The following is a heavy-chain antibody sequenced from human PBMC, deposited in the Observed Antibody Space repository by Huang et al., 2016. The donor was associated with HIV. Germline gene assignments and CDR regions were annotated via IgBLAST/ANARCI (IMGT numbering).Heavy chain of an antibody. J-gene: IGHJ4*02. CDR2: ISYGGKTK. CDR3: AKGGSAAAVLDF. CDR1: GFPFGLYG. Sequence: QVQLVESGGGVVQPGRSLGISCAASGFPFGLYGMHWFRQAPGKGRGWVAVISYGGKTKYYADSGKGRVTISRENSKTTLYLQMNRLRVEDTALYYCAKGGSAAAVLDFWGQGTLVTVSS. D-gene: IGHD6-13*01. V-gene: IGHV3-30*18.